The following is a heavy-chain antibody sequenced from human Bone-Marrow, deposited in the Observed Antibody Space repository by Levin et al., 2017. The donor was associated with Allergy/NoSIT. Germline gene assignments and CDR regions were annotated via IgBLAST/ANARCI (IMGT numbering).Heavy chain of an antibody. CDR1: GYQFADHW. CDR2: IYPGDSET. CDR3: ARQSDELPPYDGEWVEEHYFDY. D-gene: IGHD3-10*01. V-gene: IGHV5-51*01. Sequence: GDSLKISCRASGYQFADHWIGWVRQLPGKGLEWMGNIYPGDSETRSSPSFQGQVTISVDKSINTAYLQWDSLSASDTAMYFCARQSDELPPYDGEWVEEHYFDYWGQGTLVTVSS. J-gene: IGHJ4*02.